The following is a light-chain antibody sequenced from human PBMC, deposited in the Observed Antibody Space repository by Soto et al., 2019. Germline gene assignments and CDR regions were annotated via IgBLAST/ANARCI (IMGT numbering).Light chain of an antibody. V-gene: IGKV1-5*01. CDR3: QQYNNFPLT. CDR1: QSISSW. Sequence: DIQMTQSPSTLSASVGDRVTITCRASQSISSWLAWYQQKPGKAPKLLIHEASRLESGVPSRFSGSESGTEFTLTISGLPAEDFATYYCQQYNNFPLTFGGGTRVEIK. J-gene: IGKJ4*01. CDR2: EAS.